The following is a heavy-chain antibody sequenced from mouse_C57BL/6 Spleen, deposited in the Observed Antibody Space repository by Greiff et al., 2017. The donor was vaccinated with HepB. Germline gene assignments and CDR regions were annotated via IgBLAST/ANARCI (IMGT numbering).Heavy chain of an antibody. CDR1: GFSLTSYG. V-gene: IGHV2-5*01. CDR3: AKKGDYGSSGAWFAY. CDR2: IWRGGST. Sequence: QVQLQQSGPGLVQPSQSLSITCTVSGFSLTSYGVHWVRQSPGKGLEWLGVIWRGGSTDYNAAFMSRLSITKDNSKSQVFFKMNSLQADDTAIYYCAKKGDYGSSGAWFAYWGQGTLVTVSA. J-gene: IGHJ3*01. D-gene: IGHD1-1*01.